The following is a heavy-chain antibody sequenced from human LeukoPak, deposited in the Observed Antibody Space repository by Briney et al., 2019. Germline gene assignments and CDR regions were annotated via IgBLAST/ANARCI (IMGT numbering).Heavy chain of an antibody. CDR3: ARARPLDTHRWFDP. Sequence: ASVKVSCKASGYTFTSYYMHWVRQAPGQGREWMGIINPSGGSTSYAQKFQGRVTMTRDTSTSTVYMELSSMRSEDTAGDYCARARPLDTHRWFDPWGQGTLVTVSS. V-gene: IGHV1-46*01. D-gene: IGHD1-1*01. CDR1: GYTFTSYY. CDR2: INPSGGST. J-gene: IGHJ5*02.